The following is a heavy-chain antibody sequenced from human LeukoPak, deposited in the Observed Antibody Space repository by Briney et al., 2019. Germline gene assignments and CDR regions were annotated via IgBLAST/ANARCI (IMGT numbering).Heavy chain of an antibody. J-gene: IGHJ4*02. Sequence: GGSLRLSCTVFIFIKYAVSWLRQAPAKGLEGVSAVCGDGVRTFYADSVKGRFTISRDNSMSTLSLQMNSLRAEDTAVYYCAKEQDNQLLLSHFDYWGQGILVTVSS. D-gene: IGHD2-2*01. V-gene: IGHV3-23*01. CDR3: AKEQDNQLLLSHFDY. CDR2: VCGDGVRT. CDR1: VFIFIKYA.